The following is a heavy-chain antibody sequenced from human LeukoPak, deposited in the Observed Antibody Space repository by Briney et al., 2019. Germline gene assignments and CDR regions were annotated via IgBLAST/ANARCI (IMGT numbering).Heavy chain of an antibody. CDR1: GYTFTGYY. CDR2: INPNSGGT. V-gene: IGHV1-2*02. Sequence: GASVKVSCKASGYTFTGYYMHWVRQAPGQGLEWMGWINPNSGGTNYAQKFQGRVTMTRDTSISTACMELSRLRSDDTAVYYCARAITAAGTTRGKYFDYWGQGTLVTVSS. CDR3: ARAITAAGTTRGKYFDY. D-gene: IGHD6-13*01. J-gene: IGHJ4*02.